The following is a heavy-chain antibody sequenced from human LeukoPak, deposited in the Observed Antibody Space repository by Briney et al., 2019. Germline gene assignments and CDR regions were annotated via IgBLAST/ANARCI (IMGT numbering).Heavy chain of an antibody. D-gene: IGHD5-24*01. V-gene: IGHV3-23*01. CDR2: ISGSGGST. Sequence: PGGSLRLSCAASGFTFSSYAMSWVRQAPGKGLEWVSAISGSGGSTYYADSVKGRLTISRDNSKNTLYLQMNSLRAEDTAVYCCAKDVGDGYNWWGQGTLVTVSS. CDR1: GFTFSSYA. CDR3: AKDVGDGYNW. J-gene: IGHJ4*02.